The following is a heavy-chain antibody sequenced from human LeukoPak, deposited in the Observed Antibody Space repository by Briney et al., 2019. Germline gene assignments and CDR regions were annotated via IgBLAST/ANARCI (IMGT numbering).Heavy chain of an antibody. CDR2: ISAYNGNT. D-gene: IGHD3-22*01. V-gene: IGHV1-18*01. J-gene: IGHJ6*03. CDR3: ARQGYYDSSGGTYYYYMDV. Sequence: ASVKVSCKASGYTFTSYGISWVRQAPGQGLEWMGWISAYNGNTNYAQKLQGRVTMTTDTSISTAYMELSRLRSDDTAVYYCARQGYYDSSGGTYYYYMDVWGKGTTVTVSS. CDR1: GYTFTSYG.